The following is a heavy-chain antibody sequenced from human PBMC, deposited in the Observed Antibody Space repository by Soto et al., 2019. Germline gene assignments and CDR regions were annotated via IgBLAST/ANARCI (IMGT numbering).Heavy chain of an antibody. CDR1: GFTFSNAW. CDR3: TTTTWLRLGSFDY. J-gene: IGHJ4*02. D-gene: IGHD5-12*01. Sequence: EVQLVESGGGLVKPGGSLRLSCAASGFTFSNAWMNWVRQAPGKGLEWVGRIKSKTDGGTTDYAEPVKGRFTISRDDSKNTLYLQMNSLKTEDTAVYYCTTTTWLRLGSFDYWGQGTLVTVSS. V-gene: IGHV3-15*07. CDR2: IKSKTDGGTT.